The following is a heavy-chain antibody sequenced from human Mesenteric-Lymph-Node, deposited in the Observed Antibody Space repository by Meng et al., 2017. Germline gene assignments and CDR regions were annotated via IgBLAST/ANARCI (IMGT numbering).Heavy chain of an antibody. D-gene: IGHD3-9*01. V-gene: IGHV4-34*01. CDR2: INHSGST. J-gene: IGHJ4*02. Sequence: LWAAVLFQPSETLSLTWAVYGGSFSGSYWSWIRQPPGKGLEWIGEINHSGSTNYNPSLKSRVTISVDTSKNQFSLKLSSVTAADTAVYYCARGHRDYDILTGYYKGDLDYWGQGTLVTVSS. CDR3: ARGHRDYDILTGYYKGDLDY. CDR1: GGSFSGSY.